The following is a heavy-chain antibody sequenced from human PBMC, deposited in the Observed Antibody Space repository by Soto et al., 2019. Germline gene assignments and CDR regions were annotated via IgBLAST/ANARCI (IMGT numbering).Heavy chain of an antibody. V-gene: IGHV1-69*12. J-gene: IGHJ6*02. CDR2: IIPIFGTA. CDR3: QRAGYYYYGMDV. CDR1: GGTFSSYA. Sequence: QVQLVQSGAEMKKPGSSVKVSCKASGGTFSSYAISWVRQAPGQGLKWMGGIIPIFGTANCAQKFQGRVTITADESTSTAYMELSSLRSEDTAVYYCQRAGYYYYGMDVWGQGTTVTVSS.